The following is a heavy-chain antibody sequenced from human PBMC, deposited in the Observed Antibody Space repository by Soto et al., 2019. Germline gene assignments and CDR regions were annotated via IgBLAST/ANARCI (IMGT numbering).Heavy chain of an antibody. CDR3: VRDTVRGGHGY. CDR1: GYTFTSYY. Sequence: QVQLVQSGAEVKKPGASVKVSCKASGYTFTSYYMHWVRQAPGQGLEWMGIINPSGGSTSYAQKFQGRVTMTRDTSTSTVYMELSSLRSEDTAVYYCVRDTVRGGHGYWGQGTLVTVSS. J-gene: IGHJ4*02. V-gene: IGHV1-46*01. D-gene: IGHD3-10*01. CDR2: INPSGGST.